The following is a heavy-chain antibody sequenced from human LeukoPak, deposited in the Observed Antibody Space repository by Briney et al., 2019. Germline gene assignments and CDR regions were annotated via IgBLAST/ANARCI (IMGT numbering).Heavy chain of an antibody. CDR3: ARDSGGIAALGAFDI. D-gene: IGHD6-13*01. CDR2: IYYSGST. V-gene: IGHV4-39*07. Sequence: SETLSLTCTVSGVSISSSSYYWGWIRQPPGKGLEWIGSIYYSGSTYYNPSLKSRVTISVDTSKNQFSLKLSSVTAADTAVYYCARDSGGIAALGAFDIWGQGTMVTVSS. CDR1: GVSISSSSYY. J-gene: IGHJ3*02.